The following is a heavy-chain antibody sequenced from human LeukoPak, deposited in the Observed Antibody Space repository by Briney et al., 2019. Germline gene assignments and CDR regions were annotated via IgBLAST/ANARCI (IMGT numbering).Heavy chain of an antibody. Sequence: GRSLRLSCTTSGFTFVDYGLSWVRQAPGKGLEWVGLIKSRAYGGTSEYAASVKGRFTISRDDFKNIAYLQMNSLKTEDTAVYYCTRDEVFWSGSIFDYWGQGTLVTVSS. V-gene: IGHV3-49*04. CDR2: IKSRAYGGTS. D-gene: IGHD3-3*01. J-gene: IGHJ4*02. CDR1: GFTFVDYG. CDR3: TRDEVFWSGSIFDY.